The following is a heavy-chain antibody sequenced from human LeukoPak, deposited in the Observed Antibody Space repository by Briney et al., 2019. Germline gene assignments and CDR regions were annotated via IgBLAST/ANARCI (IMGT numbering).Heavy chain of an antibody. CDR2: IYYSGST. Sequence: SETLSLTCTVSGGSISSGGYYWSWIRQHPGKGLEWIGYIYYSGSTYYNPSLKSRVTISVDTSKNQFSLKLSSVTAADTAAYYCAREAVELGDYFDYWGQGTLVTVSS. V-gene: IGHV4-31*03. J-gene: IGHJ4*02. D-gene: IGHD3-10*01. CDR1: GGSISSGGYY. CDR3: AREAVELGDYFDY.